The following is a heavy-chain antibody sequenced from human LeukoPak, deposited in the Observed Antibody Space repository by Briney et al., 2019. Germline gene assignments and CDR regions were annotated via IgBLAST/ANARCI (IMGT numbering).Heavy chain of an antibody. CDR3: ARDALWSGYYYYYYYYYMDV. J-gene: IGHJ6*03. D-gene: IGHD3-3*01. Sequence: GGSLRLSCAASGFTFDDYAMHWVRQAPGKGLEWVSGISWNSGSIGYADSVKGRFTISRDNAKNSLYLQMNSLRAEDTAVYYCARDALWSGYYYYYYYYYMDVWGKGTTVTVSS. V-gene: IGHV3-9*01. CDR1: GFTFDDYA. CDR2: ISWNSGSI.